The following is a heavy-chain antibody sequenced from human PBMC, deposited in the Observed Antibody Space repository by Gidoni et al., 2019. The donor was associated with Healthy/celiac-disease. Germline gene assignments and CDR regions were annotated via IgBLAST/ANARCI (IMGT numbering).Heavy chain of an antibody. CDR3: AREDTREEYSSSWDKRFDY. D-gene: IGHD6-13*01. J-gene: IGHJ4*02. Sequence: QVPLQQSGPGLVKPSQTVSLTCAISGDSVSSNRPAWHWIRQSPSRGLEWLGRTYYRSKWYNDYAVSVKSRITSHPDTSKNQFSLQLNSVTPEETAVYYCAREDTREEYSSSWDKRFDYWGQGTLVTVSS. CDR2: TYYRSKWYN. CDR1: GDSVSSNRPA. V-gene: IGHV6-1*01.